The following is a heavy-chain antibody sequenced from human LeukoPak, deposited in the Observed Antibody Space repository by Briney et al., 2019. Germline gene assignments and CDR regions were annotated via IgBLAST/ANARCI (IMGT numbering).Heavy chain of an antibody. CDR3: ARDHSGGTALPRFDY. CDR1: GYTFTSYG. Sequence: ASVKVSCKASGYTFTSYGISWVRQAPGQGLEWMGWISAYNGNTNYAQKLQGRVTMTTDTSTSTAYMELRSLRSDDTAVYYCARDHSGGTALPRFDYWGQGTLVTVSS. D-gene: IGHD5-18*01. J-gene: IGHJ4*02. CDR2: ISAYNGNT. V-gene: IGHV1-18*01.